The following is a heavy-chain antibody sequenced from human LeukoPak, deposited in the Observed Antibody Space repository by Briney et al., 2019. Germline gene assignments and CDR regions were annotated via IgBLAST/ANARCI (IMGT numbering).Heavy chain of an antibody. D-gene: IGHD2-15*01. CDR3: AREPPPCSGGSCYSDY. CDR2: IIPILGIA. CDR1: GGTFSSYA. V-gene: IGHV1-69*04. J-gene: IGHJ4*02. Sequence: GASVKVSCKASGGTFSSYAISWVRQAPGQGLEWMGRIIPILGIANYAQKFQGRVTITADKSTSTAYMELSSLRSEDTAVYYCAREPPPCSGGSCYSDYWGQGTLVTVSS.